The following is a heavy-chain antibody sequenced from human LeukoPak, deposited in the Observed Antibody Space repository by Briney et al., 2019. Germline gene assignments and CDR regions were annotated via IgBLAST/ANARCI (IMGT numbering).Heavy chain of an antibody. V-gene: IGHV1-69*05. CDR3: ARGTSRYYDSSGYLD. CDR1: GDTFSSYA. Sequence: SVKVSCKASGDTFSSYAIGWVPQAPGQGLEWIGRIIPIFGTANYAQKFQGRVTITTDESTSTAYMELSSLRSEDTAVYYCARGTSRYYDSSGYLDWGQGTLVTVSS. D-gene: IGHD3-22*01. CDR2: IIPIFGTA. J-gene: IGHJ4*02.